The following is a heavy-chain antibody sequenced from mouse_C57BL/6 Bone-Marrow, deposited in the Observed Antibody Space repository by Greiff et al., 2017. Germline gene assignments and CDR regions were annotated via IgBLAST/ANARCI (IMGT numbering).Heavy chain of an antibody. Sequence: VQLQQSGPELVKPGASVKISCKASGYTFTDYYMNWVKQSHGKSLEWIGDINPNNGGTSYNQKFKGKATLTVDKSSSTAYMELRSLTSEDSAVYYCAGGNYVDYAMDYWGQGTSVTVSS. CDR3: AGGNYVDYAMDY. V-gene: IGHV1-26*01. CDR1: GYTFTDYY. D-gene: IGHD2-1*01. J-gene: IGHJ4*01. CDR2: INPNNGGT.